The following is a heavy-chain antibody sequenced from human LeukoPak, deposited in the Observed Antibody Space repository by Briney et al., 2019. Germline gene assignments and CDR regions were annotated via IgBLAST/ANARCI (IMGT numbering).Heavy chain of an antibody. D-gene: IGHD1-26*01. Sequence: GGSLRLSCAASASTFSDYSMNWVRQAPGKGLEWISYISGRSSTIYYADSVRGRFTISRDNAKNSMYLQMNSLRAEDTAVYYCARDRLTSGSYFFDYWGQGTLVTVSS. V-gene: IGHV3-48*01. J-gene: IGHJ4*02. CDR2: ISGRSSTI. CDR1: ASTFSDYS. CDR3: ARDRLTSGSYFFDY.